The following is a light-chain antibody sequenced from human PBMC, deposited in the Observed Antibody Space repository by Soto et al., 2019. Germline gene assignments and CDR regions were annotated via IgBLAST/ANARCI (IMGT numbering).Light chain of an antibody. Sequence: TQSPATLSLSPGQRATFSCRARQSVGSYLAWYQQKPGQAPRLLIYAASNRSRGIPARFSGSGSGTDFTLTIPSIETEACAVYFCQQRTDGPLTFGGGTKVDI. CDR2: AAS. CDR3: QQRTDGPLT. CDR1: QSVGSY. V-gene: IGKV3-11*01. J-gene: IGKJ4*01.